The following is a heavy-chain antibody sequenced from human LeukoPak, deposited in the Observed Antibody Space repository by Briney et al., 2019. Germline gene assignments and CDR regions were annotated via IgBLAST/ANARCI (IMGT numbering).Heavy chain of an antibody. Sequence: GGALRLSCAASGFTFSSYAMSWVRQAPGKGLEWVSAIRDSGSSTHYADSVKGRFTTSRDNSKSTLFLQMNSLRAEDTAIYYCAKYGPQDSGSSHFDYWGQGALVTVSS. CDR3: AKYGPQDSGSSHFDY. V-gene: IGHV3-23*01. D-gene: IGHD1-26*01. CDR1: GFTFSSYA. J-gene: IGHJ4*02. CDR2: IRDSGSST.